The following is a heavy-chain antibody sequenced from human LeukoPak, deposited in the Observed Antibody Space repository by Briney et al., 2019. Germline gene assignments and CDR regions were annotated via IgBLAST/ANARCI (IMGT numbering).Heavy chain of an antibody. CDR2: IHPSGDT. D-gene: IGHD5-24*01. CDR1: GGSFSHYY. Sequence: SETLSLTCGVHGGSFSHYYRSWMRQSPEKGLEWIGEIHPSGDTNYNPSFKSRVAISVDTSKNQFSLKLTSVTAADTAVYFCARGVDRYKQGYWAQGTLVTVSS. J-gene: IGHJ4*02. V-gene: IGHV4-34*01. CDR3: ARGVDRYKQGY.